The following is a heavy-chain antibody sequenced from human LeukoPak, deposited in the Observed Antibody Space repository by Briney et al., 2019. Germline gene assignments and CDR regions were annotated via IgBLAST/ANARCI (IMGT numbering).Heavy chain of an antibody. CDR3: ARRSATVVTPEGRDAFDI. V-gene: IGHV5-51*01. J-gene: IGHJ3*02. CDR2: IYPGDSDT. CDR1: GYSFTSYW. Sequence: SGESLKISCKGSGYSFTSYWIGWVRQMPGKGLEWMGIIYPGDSDTRYSPSFQGQATISADKSISTAYLQWSSLKASDTAMYYCARRSATVVTPEGRDAFDIWGQGTMVTVSS. D-gene: IGHD4-23*01.